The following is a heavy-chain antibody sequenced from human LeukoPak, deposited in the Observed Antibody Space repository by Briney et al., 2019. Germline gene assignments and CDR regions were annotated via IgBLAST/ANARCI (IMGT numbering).Heavy chain of an antibody. Sequence: SETLSLTCTVSGGSISSYYWSWIRQPPGKGLEWIGYIYYSGSTNYNPSLKSRVTISVDTSKNQFSLKLSSVTAADTAVYYCARANGLSRRPPTGTKNWFDPWGQGTLVTVSS. CDR1: GGSISSYY. CDR3: ARANGLSRRPPTGTKNWFDP. D-gene: IGHD3-10*01. CDR2: IYYSGST. J-gene: IGHJ5*02. V-gene: IGHV4-59*12.